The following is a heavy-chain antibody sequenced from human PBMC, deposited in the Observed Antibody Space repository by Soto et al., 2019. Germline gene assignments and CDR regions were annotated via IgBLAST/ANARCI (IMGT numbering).Heavy chain of an antibody. CDR2: MDPNTGNT. V-gene: IGHV1-8*01. CDR1: GYTFTTYD. D-gene: IGHD7-27*01. Sequence: VQLVQSGAEVKKPGASVKVSCKASGYTFTTYDINWMRQASGQGLEWMGWMDPNTGNTGYAQNFQGRVTMTRDTSMNTAFMELSSLTYEDTAVYFCARNRRETGDFDYWGQGTLVTVSS. CDR3: ARNRRETGDFDY. J-gene: IGHJ4*02.